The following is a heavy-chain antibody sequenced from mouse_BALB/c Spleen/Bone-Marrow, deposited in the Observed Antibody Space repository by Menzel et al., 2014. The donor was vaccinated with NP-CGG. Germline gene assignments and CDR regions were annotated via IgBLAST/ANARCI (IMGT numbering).Heavy chain of an antibody. CDR2: INPYNDGT. D-gene: IGHD1-2*01. Sequence: EVQLVESGPELVKPGASVKMSCKASGYTFTSYVMHWVKQKPGQGLEWIGYINPYNDGTKYNEKFKGKATLTSDKSSSTAYMELSSLTSEDSAVYYCTRGLLRLGSDYWGQGTTLTVSS. V-gene: IGHV1-14*01. J-gene: IGHJ2*01. CDR3: TRGLLRLGSDY. CDR1: GYTFTSYV.